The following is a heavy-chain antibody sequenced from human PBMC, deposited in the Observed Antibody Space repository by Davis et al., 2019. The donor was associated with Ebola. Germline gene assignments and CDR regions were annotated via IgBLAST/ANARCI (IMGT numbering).Heavy chain of an antibody. Sequence: GESLKISCAASGFTFSSYAMHWVRQAPGKGLEWVAIISYDGSNTNYTDSVKGRFTISRDNSKNTLYLQMNSLRTEDRAVYYCAREPRGYSSSCFDYWGQGTLVTVSS. J-gene: IGHJ4*02. CDR2: ISYDGSNT. CDR3: AREPRGYSSSCFDY. V-gene: IGHV3-30*04. CDR1: GFTFSSYA. D-gene: IGHD6-13*01.